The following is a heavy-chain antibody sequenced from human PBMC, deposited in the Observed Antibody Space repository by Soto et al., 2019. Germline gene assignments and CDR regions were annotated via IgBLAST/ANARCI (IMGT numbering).Heavy chain of an antibody. CDR1: GGTFSSYA. CDR3: ARGGYFDSSNYLAY. Sequence: EASVKVSCKASGGTFSSYAISWVRQAPGQGLEWMGGIIPIFGTANYAQKFQGRVTITADESTSTAYMELSSLRSEDTAVYYCARGGYFDSSNYLAYWGLGTLVTVSS. D-gene: IGHD3-22*01. V-gene: IGHV1-69*13. CDR2: IIPIFGTA. J-gene: IGHJ4*02.